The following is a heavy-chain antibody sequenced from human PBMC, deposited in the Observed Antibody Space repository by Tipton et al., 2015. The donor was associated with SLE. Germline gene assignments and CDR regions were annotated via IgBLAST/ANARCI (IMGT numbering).Heavy chain of an antibody. V-gene: IGHV4-59*01. CDR2: INYSGNT. CDR3: ARGGLGSDLRGSIYFGS. J-gene: IGHJ4*02. Sequence: LSCTVSGGSISGYYWNWIRQPPGKGLEWVGYINYSGNTNYNPSLKGRVTISVDTSKTHFSLRLNSVTAADTAVYFCARGGLGSDLRGSIYFGSWGQGTLVTVSS. CDR1: GGSISGYY. D-gene: IGHD7-27*01.